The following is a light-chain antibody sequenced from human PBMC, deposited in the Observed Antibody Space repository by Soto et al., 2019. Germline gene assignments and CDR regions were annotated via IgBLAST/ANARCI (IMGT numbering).Light chain of an antibody. CDR1: QGISSY. V-gene: IGKV1-9*01. Sequence: DIQMTQSPSSLSASVGDRVTITCRASQGISSYLAWYQQKPGKAPNLLIYGASTLQSGVPSRFSGSGSGTDFTLTISCLQSEDFATYFCQQYYIYPWTFGQGTKV. J-gene: IGKJ1*01. CDR3: QQYYIYPWT. CDR2: GAS.